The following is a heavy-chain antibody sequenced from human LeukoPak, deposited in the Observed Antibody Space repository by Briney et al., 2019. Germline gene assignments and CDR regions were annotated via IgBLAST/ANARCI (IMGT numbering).Heavy chain of an antibody. Sequence: GGSLRLSCAASGFTFDDYGMSWVRQAPGKGLEWVPGINWNGGSTGYADSVKGRFTISRDNAKNSLYLQMNSLRAEDTALYHCARSSGNNYYYGMDVWGQGTTVTVSS. D-gene: IGHD1/OR15-1a*01. CDR3: ARSSGNNYYYGMDV. CDR2: INWNGGST. V-gene: IGHV3-20*01. J-gene: IGHJ6*02. CDR1: GFTFDDYG.